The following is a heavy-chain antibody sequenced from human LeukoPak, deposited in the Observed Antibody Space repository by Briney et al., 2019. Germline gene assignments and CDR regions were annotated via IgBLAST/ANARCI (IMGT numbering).Heavy chain of an antibody. Sequence: GGSLRLSCAASGFTFSSYWMHWVRQAPGKGLVWVSRINSDGSSTSYADSVKGRFTISRDNAKNTLYLQMNSLRAEDTAVYYCARSRAAAGTWWFDPWGQGTLVTVSS. CDR3: ARSRAAAGTWWFDP. J-gene: IGHJ5*02. V-gene: IGHV3-74*01. D-gene: IGHD6-13*01. CDR1: GFTFSSYW. CDR2: INSDGSST.